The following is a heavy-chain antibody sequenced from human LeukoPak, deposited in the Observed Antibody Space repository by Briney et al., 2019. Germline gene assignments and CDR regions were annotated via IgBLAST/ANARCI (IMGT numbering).Heavy chain of an antibody. V-gene: IGHV3-7*04. CDR1: GFTVSSNY. CDR3: ARDYYGSGWYGDY. Sequence: GGSLRLSCAASGFTVSSNYMSWVRQAPGKGLEWVANIKQDGSEKFYVDSVKGRFTLSRDNAKNSLFLQMNSLRAEDTAVYYCARDYYGSGWYGDYWGQGTLVTVSS. CDR2: IKQDGSEK. J-gene: IGHJ4*02. D-gene: IGHD6-19*01.